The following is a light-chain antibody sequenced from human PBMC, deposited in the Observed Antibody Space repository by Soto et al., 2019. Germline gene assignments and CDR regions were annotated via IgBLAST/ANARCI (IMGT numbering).Light chain of an antibody. CDR1: QGISSA. CDR3: QHVSDYPRA. CDR2: DAS. V-gene: IGKV1D-13*01. J-gene: IGKJ2*01. Sequence: AIQLTQSPSSLSASVGDRVTISCRASQGISSALAWYQRKPGKATRLLIYDASSLHSGVPSRFSISGSGTDFTLTISSLQPEDFGSYYCQHVSDYPRAFGQGTMLDIK.